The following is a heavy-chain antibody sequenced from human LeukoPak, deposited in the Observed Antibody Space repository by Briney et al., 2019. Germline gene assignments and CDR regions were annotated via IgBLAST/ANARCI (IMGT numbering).Heavy chain of an antibody. J-gene: IGHJ4*02. CDR3: ARGLDTTVTTFYDY. V-gene: IGHV3-66*03. D-gene: IGHD4-17*01. Sequence: PGGSLRLSCAASGFTVSSNYMSWVRQAPGKGLEWVSVIYSCGSTYYADSVKGRFTISRDNSKNTLYLQMNSLRAEDTAVYYCARGLDTTVTTFYDYWGQGTLVTVSS. CDR2: IYSCGST. CDR1: GFTVSSNY.